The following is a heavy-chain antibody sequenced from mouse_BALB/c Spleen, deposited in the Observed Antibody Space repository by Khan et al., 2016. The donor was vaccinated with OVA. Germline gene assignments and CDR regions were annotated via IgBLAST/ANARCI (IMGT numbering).Heavy chain of an antibody. V-gene: IGHV5-9-1*01. CDR2: ISSAATYT. CDR1: GFTFSSFV. Sequence: EVELVESGGGLVEPGGSLKLSCAASGFTFSSFVMSWVRQTPEKRLEWVATISSAATYTNYPDSVKGRFTISRDNAKNTPYLQMNSLRSDDTASYYCVNGNYGWFAYWGQGTLVTVST. CDR3: VNGNYGWFAY. D-gene: IGHD2-1*01. J-gene: IGHJ3*01.